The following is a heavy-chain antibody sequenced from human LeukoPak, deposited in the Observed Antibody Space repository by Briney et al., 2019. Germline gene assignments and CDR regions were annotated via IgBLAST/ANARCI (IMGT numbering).Heavy chain of an antibody. J-gene: IGHJ6*02. CDR2: ISSSSSFI. CDR1: GFTFSSYS. D-gene: IGHD2-15*01. CDR3: ARYCSGGSCYYYYGMDV. V-gene: IGHV3-21*01. Sequence: GGSLRLSCAASGFTFSSYSMNWVRQAPGKGLEWVSSISSSSSFIYYADSVKGRFTISRDNAKNSLYLQMNSLRAGDMAVYYCARYCSGGSCYYYYGMDVWGQGTTVTVSS.